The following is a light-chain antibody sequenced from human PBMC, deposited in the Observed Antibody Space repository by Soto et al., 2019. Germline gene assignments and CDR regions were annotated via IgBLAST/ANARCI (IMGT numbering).Light chain of an antibody. Sequence: ELVLTQSPATLSLSPGERATLSCRASQSVSSYLAWYQQKPCQAPRLLISAASNRATGIPARFSGSGSGTDFTLTISSLEPEDFAVYYCQQRSNWITFGQGTRLEIK. J-gene: IGKJ5*01. V-gene: IGKV3-11*01. CDR1: QSVSSY. CDR3: QQRSNWIT. CDR2: AAS.